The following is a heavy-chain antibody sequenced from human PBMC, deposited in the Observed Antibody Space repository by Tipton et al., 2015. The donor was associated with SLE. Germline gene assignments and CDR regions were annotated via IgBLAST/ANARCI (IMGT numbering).Heavy chain of an antibody. CDR1: GDSISSGMYY. D-gene: IGHD5-24*01. CDR3: ARDSKDGTDFES. J-gene: IGHJ4*02. Sequence: LRLSCAVFGDSISSGMYYWNWLRQLPGKGLEWIGYINYSGSTYYNPSLESRISMSIDTSKNEFSLKMKSVSVADTAIYYCARDSKDGTDFESWGQGSLVTVSA. V-gene: IGHV4-31*02. CDR2: INYSGST.